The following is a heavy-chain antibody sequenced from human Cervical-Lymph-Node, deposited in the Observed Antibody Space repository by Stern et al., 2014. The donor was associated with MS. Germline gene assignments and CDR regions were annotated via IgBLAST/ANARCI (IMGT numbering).Heavy chain of an antibody. CDR2: MSSSSSTI. J-gene: IGHJ5*02. CDR1: GFTFSSYS. V-gene: IGHV3-48*02. Sequence: EVQLVESGGGLVQPGGSMRLSCAASGFTFSSYSMNWVRKAPGKGLEWVSYMSSSSSTIYYADSVKGRFTISRDNAKNSLYLQMNSLRDEDTAVYYCAREDELGGTAWGQGTLVTVSS. D-gene: IGHD1-14*01. CDR3: AREDELGGTA.